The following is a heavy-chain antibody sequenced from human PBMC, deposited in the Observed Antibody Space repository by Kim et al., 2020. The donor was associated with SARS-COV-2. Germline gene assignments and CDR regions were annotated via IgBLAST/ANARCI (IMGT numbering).Heavy chain of an antibody. J-gene: IGHJ3*02. V-gene: IGHV3-48*03. D-gene: IGHD3-10*01. CDR2: ISSSGSTI. Sequence: GGSLRLSCAASGFTFSSYEMNWVRQAPGKGLEWVSYISSSGSTIYYADSVKGRFTISRDNAKNSLYLQMNSLRAEDTAVYYCAREAYYYGSGSQNDAFDIWGQGTMVTVSS. CDR3: AREAYYYGSGSQNDAFDI. CDR1: GFTFSSYE.